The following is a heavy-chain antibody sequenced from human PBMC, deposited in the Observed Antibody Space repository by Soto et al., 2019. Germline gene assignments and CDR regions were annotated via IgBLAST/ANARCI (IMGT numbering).Heavy chain of an antibody. V-gene: IGHV3-11*06. Sequence: PXGSLRLSCAASGLTFSDYFKSSIRQAPGKGLEWVSYIGSGSSDTNYADSVRGRFTISRDNAKNSLYLQMNSLRAEDTAVYYCAKDKHANTVATSTGRIFDYWGQGTLVTVSS. D-gene: IGHD5-12*01. CDR3: AKDKHANTVATSTGRIFDY. CDR2: IGSGSSDT. CDR1: GLTFSDYF. J-gene: IGHJ4*02.